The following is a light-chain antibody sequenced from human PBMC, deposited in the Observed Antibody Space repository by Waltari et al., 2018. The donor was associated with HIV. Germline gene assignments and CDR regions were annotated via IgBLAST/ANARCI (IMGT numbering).Light chain of an antibody. V-gene: IGLV1-40*01. CDR3: QSYDNSLTGSL. Sequence: QSVLTQAPSVSGAPGQRVTTSCTGSRSNIGAGYDVNWYQQHPGTAPKLPIFGSRNRPSGVPDRFSASTSGTSASLAITGLQAEDEADYFCQSYDNSLTGSLFGGGTKLTVL. CDR2: GSR. J-gene: IGLJ2*01. CDR1: RSNIGAGYD.